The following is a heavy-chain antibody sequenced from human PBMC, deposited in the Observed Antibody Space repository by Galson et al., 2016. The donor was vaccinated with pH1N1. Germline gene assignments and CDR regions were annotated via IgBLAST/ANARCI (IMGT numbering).Heavy chain of an antibody. J-gene: IGHJ4*02. CDR2: INPIGGMA. D-gene: IGHD1-26*01. CDR1: GYTFTSYY. CDR3: VRDLGRLRDF. V-gene: IGHV1-46*01. Sequence: SVKVSCKASGYTFTSYYFHWVRQAPGLGLQWMGVINPIGGMATYTQKFQDRLTMTVDASTSTVYMELTSLRSEDTAVYYCVRDLGRLRDFWGQGTLVTVSS.